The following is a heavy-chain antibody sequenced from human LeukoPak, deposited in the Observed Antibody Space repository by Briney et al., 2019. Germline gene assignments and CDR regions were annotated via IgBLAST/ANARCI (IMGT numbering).Heavy chain of an antibody. Sequence: GGSLRLSCAASGFTFSSYSMNWVRQAPGKGLEWVSYISSSSSTIYYADSVKGRFTISRDNAKNSLYLQMNGLRAEDTAVYYCAKAPYCSSTSCQNFDYWGQGTLVTVSS. CDR3: AKAPYCSSTSCQNFDY. CDR2: ISSSSSTI. J-gene: IGHJ4*02. CDR1: GFTFSSYS. D-gene: IGHD2-2*01. V-gene: IGHV3-48*01.